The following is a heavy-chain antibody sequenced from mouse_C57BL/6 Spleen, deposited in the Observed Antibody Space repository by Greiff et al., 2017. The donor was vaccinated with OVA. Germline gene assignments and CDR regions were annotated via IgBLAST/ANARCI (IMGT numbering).Heavy chain of an antibody. CDR3: ARYYYGSREFAY. V-gene: IGHV5-16*01. CDR2: INYDGSST. J-gene: IGHJ3*01. Sequence: EVKLVESEGGLVQPGSSMKLSCTASGFTFSDYYMAWVRQVPEKGLEWVANINYDGSSTYYLDSLKSRFIISRDNAKNILYLQMSSLKSEDTATYYCARYYYGSREFAYWGQGTLVTVSA. CDR1: GFTFSDYY. D-gene: IGHD1-1*01.